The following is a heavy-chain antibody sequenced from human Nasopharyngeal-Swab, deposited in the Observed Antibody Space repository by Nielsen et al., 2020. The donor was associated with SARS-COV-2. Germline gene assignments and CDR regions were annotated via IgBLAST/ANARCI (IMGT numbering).Heavy chain of an antibody. Sequence: LSLTCAASGFIFSSYAMHWVRQAPGKGLEWVAVISYDGSNKYYADSVKGRFTISRDNSKNTLYLQMNSLRAEDTAVYYCARAITMIVVVPPAFDIWGQGTMVTVSS. D-gene: IGHD3-22*01. CDR1: GFIFSSYA. V-gene: IGHV3-30-3*01. CDR2: ISYDGSNK. J-gene: IGHJ3*02. CDR3: ARAITMIVVVPPAFDI.